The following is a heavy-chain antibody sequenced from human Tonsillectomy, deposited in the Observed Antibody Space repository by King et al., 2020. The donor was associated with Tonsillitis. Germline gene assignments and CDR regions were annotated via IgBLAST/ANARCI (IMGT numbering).Heavy chain of an antibody. CDR2: IYYSGST. V-gene: IGHV4-39*01. Sequence: QLQESGPGLVKPSETLSLTCTVSGGSISSGSYYWGWIRQPPGEGLEWIGNIYYSGSTYYNPSLKSRVTISVDTSKNQFSLKLTSVTAADTAVYYCAESIAAADPLVGWGQGTLVTVSS. CDR3: AESIAAADPLVG. D-gene: IGHD6-25*01. J-gene: IGHJ4*02. CDR1: GGSISSGSYY.